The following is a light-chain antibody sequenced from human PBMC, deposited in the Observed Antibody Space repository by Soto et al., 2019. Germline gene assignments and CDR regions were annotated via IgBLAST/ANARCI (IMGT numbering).Light chain of an antibody. CDR2: EDS. CDR1: SSDVGRYNL. Sequence: QSALTQPASVSGSPGQSITISCTGTSSDVGRYNLVSWYQQHPSKAPKLMIYEDSKRPSGVSNRFSGSKSGNTASLTISGLQAEDEADYYCCSYAGYSTFVVFGGGTKLTVL. CDR3: CSYAGYSTFVV. J-gene: IGLJ2*01. V-gene: IGLV2-23*02.